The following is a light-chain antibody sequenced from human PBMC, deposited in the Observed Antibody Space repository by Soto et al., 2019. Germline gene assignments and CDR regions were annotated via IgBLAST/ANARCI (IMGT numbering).Light chain of an antibody. Sequence: QSVLTQPASVSGSLGRSITISCTGTSSDIGGYKYVSWYQQHPGKAPKLIIFEVSNRPSGVSDRFSGSNSGNTASLTISGPQAEDEADYYCTSYSRYRVLVFGGGTKVTVL. V-gene: IGLV2-14*01. CDR2: EVS. CDR1: SSDIGGYKY. J-gene: IGLJ3*02. CDR3: TSYSRYRVLV.